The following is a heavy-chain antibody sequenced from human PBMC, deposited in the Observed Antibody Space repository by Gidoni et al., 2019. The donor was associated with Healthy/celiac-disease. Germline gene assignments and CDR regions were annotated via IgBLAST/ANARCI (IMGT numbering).Heavy chain of an antibody. CDR2: IYYSGST. CDR1: GGSISSSSYY. Sequence: QLQLQESGPGLVKPSETLSLTCTVSGGSISSSSYYWGWIRQPPGKGLEWIGSIYYSGSTYYNPSLKSRVTISVDTSKNQFSLKLSSVTAADTAVYYCARHVGTATTYYYDSSGAYYFDYWGQGTLVTVSS. J-gene: IGHJ4*02. V-gene: IGHV4-39*01. D-gene: IGHD3-22*01. CDR3: ARHVGTATTYYYDSSGAYYFDY.